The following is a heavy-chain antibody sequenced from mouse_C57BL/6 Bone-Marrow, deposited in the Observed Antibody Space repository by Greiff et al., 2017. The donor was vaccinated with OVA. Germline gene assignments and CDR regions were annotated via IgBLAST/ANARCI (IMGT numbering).Heavy chain of an antibody. V-gene: IGHV5-6*02. J-gene: IGHJ1*03. CDR3: ASSIYYYGRRYFDV. D-gene: IGHD1-1*01. CDR1: GFTFSSYG. CDR2: ISSGGSYT. Sequence: DVMLVESGGDLVKPGGSLKLSCAASGFTFSSYGMSWVRQTPDKRLEWVATISSGGSYTYYPDSVKGRFTISRDNAKNTLYLQMSSLKSEDTAMYYCASSIYYYGRRYFDVWGTGTTVTVSS.